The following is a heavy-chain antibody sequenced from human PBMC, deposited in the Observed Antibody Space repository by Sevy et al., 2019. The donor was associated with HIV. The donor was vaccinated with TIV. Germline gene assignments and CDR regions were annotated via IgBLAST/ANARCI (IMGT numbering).Heavy chain of an antibody. D-gene: IGHD5-12*01. CDR3: AGAPPVPSASDSLHWFDP. V-gene: IGHV4-59*01. CDR2: IYHTGST. Sequence: SETLSLTCSVSGGSISYYYWSWIRQPPGKGLEWIGYIYHTGSTNYNPSLKSRVTISIDTSKNHFSLKLTSVTAADTAIYYRAGAPPVPSASDSLHWFDPWGQGTLVTVSS. J-gene: IGHJ5*02. CDR1: GGSISYYY.